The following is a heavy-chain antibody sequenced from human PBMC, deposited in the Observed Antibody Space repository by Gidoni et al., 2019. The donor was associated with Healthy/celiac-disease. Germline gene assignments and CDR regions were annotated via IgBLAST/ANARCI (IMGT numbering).Heavy chain of an antibody. J-gene: IGHJ4*02. Sequence: EVKLVESGGGVVQRGGALRLSCAASGFTFSSYWMSWVRKAPGKGLEWVANIEQDGREKYYVVSVKGRFTISRDNAKNSLYLQMNSLSAEDTAVYYCARSTGVLNYWGQGTLVTVSS. CDR1: GFTFSSYW. D-gene: IGHD7-27*01. V-gene: IGHV3-7*01. CDR2: IEQDGREK. CDR3: ARSTGVLNY.